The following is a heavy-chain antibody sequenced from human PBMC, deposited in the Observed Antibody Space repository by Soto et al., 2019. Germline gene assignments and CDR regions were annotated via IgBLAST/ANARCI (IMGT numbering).Heavy chain of an antibody. CDR1: GFTFSSYA. D-gene: IGHD2-15*01. J-gene: IGHJ3*02. Sequence: EVQLVESGGGLVQPGGSLRLSCAASGFTFSSYAMHWVRQAPGKGLEYVSAISSNGGSTYYANSVKGRFTISRDNSKNTVYLQMGSLRAEDMAVYYCARGLGYAFDIWGQGTMVTVSS. CDR3: ARGLGYAFDI. V-gene: IGHV3-64*01. CDR2: ISSNGGST.